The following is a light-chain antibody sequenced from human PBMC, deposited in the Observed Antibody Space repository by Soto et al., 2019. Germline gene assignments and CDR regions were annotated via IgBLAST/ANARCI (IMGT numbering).Light chain of an antibody. CDR2: DTS. CDR3: VQHDTDPLT. Sequence: DIQMTQSPSSLSASVGDRVTITCQATQDIKKYLNWYQQKPGKAPKLLIYDTSTLETGVPSRFSGSGSATEFTLTITSLQPEDFAAYYCVQHDTDPLTFGGGTKVDIK. CDR1: QDIKKY. V-gene: IGKV1-33*01. J-gene: IGKJ4*01.